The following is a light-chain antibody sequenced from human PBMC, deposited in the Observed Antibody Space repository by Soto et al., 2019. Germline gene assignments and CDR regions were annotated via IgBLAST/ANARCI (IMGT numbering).Light chain of an antibody. Sequence: DIQMTQSPSSLSASVGDRVTITFQASQDIAKYLNWYQQKPGKAPKLLIYDASNLETGVPSRFSGSGSGTDFTFTISSLQPEDIATYYCQQYANLPITFGQGTRLEIK. CDR2: DAS. V-gene: IGKV1-33*01. CDR3: QQYANLPIT. J-gene: IGKJ5*01. CDR1: QDIAKY.